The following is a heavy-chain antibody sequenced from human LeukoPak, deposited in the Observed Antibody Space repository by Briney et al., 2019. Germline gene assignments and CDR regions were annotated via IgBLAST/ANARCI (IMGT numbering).Heavy chain of an antibody. CDR1: GFPFTSYW. CDR2: GRSDGSST. V-gene: IGHV3-74*01. D-gene: IGHD2-15*01. CDR3: ARGGSWYFDH. Sequence: GLCLRLSRASPGFPFTSYWMPWVLQAPGKRLVWVSRGRSDGSSTRNAGSVKGRFTISRDNAKNTLSLQMNSLRAEDTAVYYCARGGSWYFDHWGQGTLVTVSS. J-gene: IGHJ4*02.